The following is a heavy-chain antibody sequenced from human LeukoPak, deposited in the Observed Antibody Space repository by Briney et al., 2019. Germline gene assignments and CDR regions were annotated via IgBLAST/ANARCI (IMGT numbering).Heavy chain of an antibody. Sequence: PGGSLRLSCAASGFTFSSYWMSWVRQAPGKGLEWVSYISSSGSTIYYADSVKGRFTISRDNAKNSLYLQMNSLRAEDTAVYYCARRVRENSYGYPYYYYYYMDVWGKGTTVTVSS. CDR3: ARRVRENSYGYPYYYYYYMDV. CDR2: ISSSGSTI. V-gene: IGHV3-48*04. D-gene: IGHD5-18*01. CDR1: GFTFSSYW. J-gene: IGHJ6*03.